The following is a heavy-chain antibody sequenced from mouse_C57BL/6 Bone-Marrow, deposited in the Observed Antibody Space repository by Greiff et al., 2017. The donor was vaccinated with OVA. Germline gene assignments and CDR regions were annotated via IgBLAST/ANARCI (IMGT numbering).Heavy chain of an antibody. CDR3: ARDRYGNYYIDY. J-gene: IGHJ2*01. CDR2: ISYDGSN. V-gene: IGHV3-6*01. D-gene: IGHD2-10*02. CDR1: GYSITSGYY. Sequence: ESGPGLVKPSQSLSLTCSVTGYSITSGYYWNWIRQFPGNKLEWMGYISYDGSNNYNPSLKNRISITRDTSKNQFFLKLNSVTTEDTATYYCARDRYGNYYIDYWGQGTTLTVSS.